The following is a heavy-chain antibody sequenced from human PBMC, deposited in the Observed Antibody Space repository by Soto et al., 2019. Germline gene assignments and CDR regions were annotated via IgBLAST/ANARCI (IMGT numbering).Heavy chain of an antibody. J-gene: IGHJ3*02. CDR2: IYWDDDK. D-gene: IGHD5-18*01. Sequence: QITLKESGPTLVKPTQTLTLTCTFSGFSLSTSGVGVGWIRQPPGKALEWLALIYWDDDKRDSPSLKSRLTITNDTSKNQVVLTMTNMDPVDTATYYCAHRLGYRYGGAFDIWGQGTMVTVSS. CDR3: AHRLGYRYGGAFDI. CDR1: GFSLSTSGVG. V-gene: IGHV2-5*02.